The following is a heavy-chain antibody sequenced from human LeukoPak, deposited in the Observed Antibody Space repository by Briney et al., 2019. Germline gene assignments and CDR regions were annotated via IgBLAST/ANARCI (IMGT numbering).Heavy chain of an antibody. CDR1: GCTFISYG. CDR3: AREETIFGVDTPGPYYFDY. V-gene: IGHV3-30*02. Sequence: PGGSLRLSCAASGCTFISYGMHWVRQAPGKGLEWVAFIRYDGSNKYYADSVKGRFTISRDNSKNTLYLQMNSLRAEDTAVYYCAREETIFGVDTPGPYYFDYWGQGNLVTVSS. CDR2: IRYDGSNK. D-gene: IGHD3-3*01. J-gene: IGHJ4*02.